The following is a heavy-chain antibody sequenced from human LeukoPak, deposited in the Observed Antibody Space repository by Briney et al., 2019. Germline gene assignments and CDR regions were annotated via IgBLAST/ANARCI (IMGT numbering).Heavy chain of an antibody. CDR2: ISFSSATV. J-gene: IGHJ4*02. CDR3: ARASYGNSGYYSGAGARADY. CDR1: GFTFSSYS. D-gene: IGHD3-22*01. Sequence: GGSLSLSCAASGFTFSSYSMNWVRQAPGKGLEWISYISFSSATVYYAGSVQGRFTISRDNAKNSLYLQMNSLRAEDTAVYYCARASYGNSGYYSGAGARADYWGQGILVTVSS. V-gene: IGHV3-48*01.